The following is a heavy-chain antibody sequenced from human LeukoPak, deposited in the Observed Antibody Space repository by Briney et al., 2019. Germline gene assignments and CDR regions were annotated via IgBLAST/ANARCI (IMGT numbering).Heavy chain of an antibody. D-gene: IGHD1-26*01. CDR2: ISHDGSNK. V-gene: IGHV3-30*18. Sequence: GGSLRLSCAAAGFTFGSYGMHWVRPAPGKGLGWVAVISHDGSNKYYADSVKGRFTIFRGNSENTLYLQMNIVRAEGTAVYSCPKVINGRRELPYYYYGMAVGGQGTTVTVSS. CDR1: GFTFGSYG. J-gene: IGHJ6*02. CDR3: PKVINGRRELPYYYYGMAV.